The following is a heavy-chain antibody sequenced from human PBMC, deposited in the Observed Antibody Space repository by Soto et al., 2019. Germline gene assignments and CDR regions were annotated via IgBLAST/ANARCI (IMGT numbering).Heavy chain of an antibody. CDR2: MNPNSGNT. V-gene: IGHV1-8*02. D-gene: IGHD1-1*01. J-gene: IGHJ4*02. Sequence: EASMKVSRKASGYIFTNQYMHWIRQATGQGLEWMGWMNPNSGNTGYAQKFQGRVTMTRNTSISTAYMELSSLRSEDTAVYYCARVYGLERNYFDYWGQGTLVTVSS. CDR1: GYIFTNQY. CDR3: ARVYGLERNYFDY.